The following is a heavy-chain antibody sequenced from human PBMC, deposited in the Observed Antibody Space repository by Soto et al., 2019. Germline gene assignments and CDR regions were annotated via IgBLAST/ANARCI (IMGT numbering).Heavy chain of an antibody. D-gene: IGHD5-18*01. V-gene: IGHV1-69*04. J-gene: IGHJ4*02. Sequence: GASVKVSCKASGGAFTSYVFIWVRQAPGQGLEWVGRINPFLHITNYAQKLQGRVTMTADKLTTTAFMELGSLRSDDTAVYYCAGLYRDTSTAPKYWGQGTLVTVSS. CDR2: INPFLHIT. CDR1: GGAFTSYV. CDR3: AGLYRDTSTAPKY.